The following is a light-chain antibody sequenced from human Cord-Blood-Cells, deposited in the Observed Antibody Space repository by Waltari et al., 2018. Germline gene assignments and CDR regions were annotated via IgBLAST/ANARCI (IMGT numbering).Light chain of an antibody. Sequence: QSVLTQPPSPSRTPRPTVTLPRPRTSPPLRRTYVYCYPQLPGTARKLLIDRNNQRPSGVPDRFSGSKSGTSASLAISGLRSEDEADYYCAAWDDSLSGYVFGTGTKVTVL. V-gene: IGLV1-47*01. CDR2: RNN. CDR3: AAWDDSLSGYV. CDR1: SPPLRRTY. J-gene: IGLJ1*01.